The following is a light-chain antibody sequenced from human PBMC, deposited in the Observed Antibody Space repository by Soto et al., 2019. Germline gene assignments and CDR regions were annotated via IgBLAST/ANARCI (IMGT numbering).Light chain of an antibody. CDR1: QSVRSK. CDR2: RAS. V-gene: IGKV3-15*01. CDR3: QQYNNWPPAT. J-gene: IGKJ1*01. Sequence: SVSPGERATLSCRASQSVRSKLAWSQQKPGQAPRLLIYRASTRATDIPARFSGSGSGTEFTLTISSLQSEDFAVYYCQQYNNWPPATFGQGTMVDIK.